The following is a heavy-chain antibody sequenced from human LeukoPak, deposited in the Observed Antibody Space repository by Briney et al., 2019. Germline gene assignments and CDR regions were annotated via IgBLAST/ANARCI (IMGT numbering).Heavy chain of an antibody. Sequence: PSETLSLTCTVSGGSISSYYWNWIRRPPGKGLEWIGYIYYSGSTNYNPALKSRVTMSVDTSKNQFSLNLSSVTAADTAFYYCARDRLAYYDRSGPDCWGQGTLVTVSS. D-gene: IGHD3-22*01. CDR3: ARDRLAYYDRSGPDC. CDR2: IYYSGST. CDR1: GGSISSYY. J-gene: IGHJ4*02. V-gene: IGHV4-59*12.